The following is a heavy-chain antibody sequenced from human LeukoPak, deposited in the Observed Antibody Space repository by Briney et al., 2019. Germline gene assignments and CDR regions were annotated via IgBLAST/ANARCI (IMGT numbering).Heavy chain of an antibody. CDR3: ASVGTTVVTSGAFDI. J-gene: IGHJ3*02. V-gene: IGHV4-34*01. CDR2: INHSGST. CDR1: GGSFSGYY. Sequence: PSETLSLTCAVYGGSFSGYYWSWIRQPPGKGLEWIGEINHSGSTNYNPSLKSRVTISVDTSKNQFSLKLSSVTAADTAVYYCASVGTTVVTSGAFDIWGQGTMVTVSS. D-gene: IGHD4-23*01.